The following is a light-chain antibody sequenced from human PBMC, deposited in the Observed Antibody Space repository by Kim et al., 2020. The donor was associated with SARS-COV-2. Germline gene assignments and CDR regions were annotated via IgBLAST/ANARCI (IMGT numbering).Light chain of an antibody. V-gene: IGKV3-15*01. Sequence: SVSPGERAALACRASQSVTSDLAWYQQKPGQAPSLLIYDASTRAAGIPARFSGSGSGTEFTLTISSLQSEDFAVYYCQHYNNWPYTFGQGTKLEIK. CDR2: DAS. J-gene: IGKJ2*01. CDR3: QHYNNWPYT. CDR1: QSVTSD.